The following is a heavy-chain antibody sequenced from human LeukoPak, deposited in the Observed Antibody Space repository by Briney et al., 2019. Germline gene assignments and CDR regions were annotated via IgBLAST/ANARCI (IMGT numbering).Heavy chain of an antibody. V-gene: IGHV3-23*01. CDR3: AKGEDIAVAGRT. D-gene: IGHD6-19*01. Sequence: AGGSQRPSCAASGFTFSSYAMSWVRQAPGKGLEWVSAISGSGGSTYYADSVKGRFTISRDNSKNTLYLQMNSLRAEDTAVYYCAKGEDIAVAGRTWGQGTLVTVSS. J-gene: IGHJ5*02. CDR1: GFTFSSYA. CDR2: ISGSGGST.